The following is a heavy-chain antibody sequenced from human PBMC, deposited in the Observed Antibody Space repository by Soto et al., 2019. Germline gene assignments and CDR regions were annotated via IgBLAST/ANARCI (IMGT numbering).Heavy chain of an antibody. D-gene: IGHD1-26*01. Sequence: QVQLVDSGGGVVQPVRSLRLSCAASGFTFSSYAMHWVRQAPGKGLEWVAVISYDGSNKYYADSVKGRFTISRDNSKNTLYLQMNSLRAEDTAVYYCARENSGSYALDYWGQGTLVTVSS. V-gene: IGHV3-30-3*01. CDR1: GFTFSSYA. J-gene: IGHJ4*02. CDR3: ARENSGSYALDY. CDR2: ISYDGSNK.